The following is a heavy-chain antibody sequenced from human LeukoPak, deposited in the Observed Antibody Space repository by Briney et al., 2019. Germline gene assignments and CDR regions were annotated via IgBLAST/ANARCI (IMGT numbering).Heavy chain of an antibody. CDR2: ISAYNGNT. Sequence: ASVNVSCTASGYTFTSYGISWVRQAPGQGVEWMGWISAYNGNTNYAQKLQGRVTMTTDTSTSTAYMELRSLRSDDTAVYYCARSSVWGSYRYPDYWGQGTLVTVSS. D-gene: IGHD3-16*02. V-gene: IGHV1-18*04. CDR3: ARSSVWGSYRYPDY. J-gene: IGHJ4*02. CDR1: GYTFTSYG.